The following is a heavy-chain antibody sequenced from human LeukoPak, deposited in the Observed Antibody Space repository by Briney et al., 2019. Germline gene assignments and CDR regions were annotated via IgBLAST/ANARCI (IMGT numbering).Heavy chain of an antibody. D-gene: IGHD6-19*01. CDR3: AREDQQWLAYAT. CDR2: FSGSGGSA. J-gene: IGHJ1*01. Sequence: GALRLSCAASGFTFSSYAMSWVRQAPGKGLEWVSAFSGSGGSAYYADSVKGRFTISRDNSKSTLYLQMNSLRAEDTAVYYCAREDQQWLAYATWGQGTLVTVSS. CDR1: GFTFSSYA. V-gene: IGHV3-23*01.